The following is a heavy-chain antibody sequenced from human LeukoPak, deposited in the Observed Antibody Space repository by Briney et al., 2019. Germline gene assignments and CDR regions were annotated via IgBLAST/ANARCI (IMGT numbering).Heavy chain of an antibody. CDR1: GFAFSSYA. V-gene: IGHV3-30*04. J-gene: IGHJ4*02. D-gene: IGHD6-19*01. CDR3: AREGYSSGWYYFDY. CDR2: ISYDGSNK. Sequence: GGSLRLSCAASGFAFSSYAMHWVRQAPGKGLEWVAVISYDGSNKYYADSVKGRFTISRDNSKNTLYLQMNSLRAEDTSVYYCAREGYSSGWYYFDYWGQGTLVTVSS.